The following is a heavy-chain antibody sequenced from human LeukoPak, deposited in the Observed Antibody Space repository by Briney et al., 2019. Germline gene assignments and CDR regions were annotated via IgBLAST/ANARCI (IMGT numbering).Heavy chain of an antibody. CDR1: GYSISSGYY. D-gene: IGHD6-25*01. J-gene: IGHJ4*02. CDR2: IYHSGST. V-gene: IGHV4-38-2*02. CDR3: ARGSGYHFDY. Sequence: SETLSLTCTVSGYSISSGYYWGWIRQPPGKGLEWIGSIYHSGSTYYNPSLKSRVTISVDTSKNQFSLKLSSVTAADTAVYYCARGSGYHFDYWGQGTLVTVSS.